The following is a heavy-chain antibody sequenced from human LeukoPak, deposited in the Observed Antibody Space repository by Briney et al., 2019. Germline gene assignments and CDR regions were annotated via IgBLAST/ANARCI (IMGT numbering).Heavy chain of an antibody. D-gene: IGHD6-6*01. CDR2: IYYSGST. J-gene: IGHJ4*02. CDR3: ASGRYSSSSDYFDY. CDR1: GVSISSYY. V-gene: IGHV4-59*01. Sequence: SETLSLTCTVSGVSISSYYWSWIRQPPGKGLEWIGYIYYSGSTNYNPSLKSRVTISVDTSKNQFSLKLSSVTAADTAVYYCASGRYSSSSDYFDYWGQGTLVTVSS.